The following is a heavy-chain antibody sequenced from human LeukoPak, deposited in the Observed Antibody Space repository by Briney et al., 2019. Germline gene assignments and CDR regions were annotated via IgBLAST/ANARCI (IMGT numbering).Heavy chain of an antibody. CDR1: GFTFSNYA. Sequence: GASLRLSCAASGFTFSNYAMSWVRQAPGKGLEWVSAITGSGRGIYYADSMKSRFTISRDNSKNTLYLQINSLRAEDTAVYYCAKWGDYDVLTGYYVSDYWGQGTLVTVSS. V-gene: IGHV3-23*01. J-gene: IGHJ4*02. CDR3: AKWGDYDVLTGYYVSDY. D-gene: IGHD3-9*01. CDR2: ITGSGRGI.